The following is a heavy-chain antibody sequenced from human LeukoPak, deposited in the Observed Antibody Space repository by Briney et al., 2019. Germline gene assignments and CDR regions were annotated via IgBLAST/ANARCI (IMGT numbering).Heavy chain of an antibody. J-gene: IGHJ4*02. V-gene: IGHV3-23*01. Sequence: GGSLILSCAASGFTFSSYAMSWVRQAPGKGLEGVSAISCSGGSTYYADSVKGRFTISRDNSKNTLYLQMHSLRAEDTAVYYCAKDFKYYGSGDYFDYWGQGTMVTVSS. D-gene: IGHD3-10*01. CDR1: GFTFSSYA. CDR2: ISCSGGST. CDR3: AKDFKYYGSGDYFDY.